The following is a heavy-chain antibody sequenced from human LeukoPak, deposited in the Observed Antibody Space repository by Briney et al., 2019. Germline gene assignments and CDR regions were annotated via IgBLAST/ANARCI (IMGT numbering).Heavy chain of an antibody. CDR3: ARGTGLRFFSWFDP. V-gene: IGHV4-30-4*01. CDR1: GDSIRRDNYY. J-gene: IGHJ5*02. D-gene: IGHD3-3*01. Sequence: SETLSLTCTVSGDSIRRDNYYWSWIRQPPGKGLEWIGYIYYSGSTYYNPSLKSRVTISVDTSKNQFSLKLSSVTAADTAVYYCARGTGLRFFSWFDPWGQGTLVTVSS. CDR2: IYYSGST.